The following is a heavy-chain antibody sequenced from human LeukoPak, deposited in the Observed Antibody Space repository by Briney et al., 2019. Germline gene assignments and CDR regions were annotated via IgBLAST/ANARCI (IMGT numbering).Heavy chain of an antibody. D-gene: IGHD2-2*01. CDR3: ARDPFSRGFGAFEV. Sequence: GGSLRLSCAASGFTFNTFWMTWVRQAPGKGLEWVANINEDGSEKVYLDSLKGRITVSRDNAKNTVHLQMDSLRVEDTALYYCARDPFSRGFGAFEVWGQGTMVTVSS. CDR1: GFTFNTFW. V-gene: IGHV3-7*04. CDR2: INEDGSEK. J-gene: IGHJ3*01.